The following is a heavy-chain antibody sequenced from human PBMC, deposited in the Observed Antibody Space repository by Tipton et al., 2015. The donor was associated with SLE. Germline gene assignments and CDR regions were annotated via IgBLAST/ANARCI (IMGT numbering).Heavy chain of an antibody. Sequence: TLSLTCSVSGGSISNYYWSWIRQPAGKGLEWIGRIYRSGRTDYNTSLKSRVTMSVDTSRNRFSLKLTSVTATDTAVYYCAGTPWLVRFEYWGRGTLVNVSP. CDR3: AGTPWLVRFEY. J-gene: IGHJ4*02. V-gene: IGHV4-4*07. CDR1: GGSISNYY. CDR2: IYRSGRT. D-gene: IGHD6-19*01.